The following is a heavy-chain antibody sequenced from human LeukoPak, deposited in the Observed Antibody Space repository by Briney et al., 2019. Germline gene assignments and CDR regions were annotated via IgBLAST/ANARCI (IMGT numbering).Heavy chain of an antibody. V-gene: IGHV4-34*01. Sequence: SETLSLTCAVYGGSFSGYYWSWIRQPPGKGLEWIGEINHSGSTNYNPSLKSRVTMSVDTSKNQFSLKLSSVTAADTAVYYCARGRTYGMDVWGQGTTVTVSS. CDR2: INHSGST. CDR1: GGSFSGYY. J-gene: IGHJ6*02. CDR3: ARGRTYGMDV.